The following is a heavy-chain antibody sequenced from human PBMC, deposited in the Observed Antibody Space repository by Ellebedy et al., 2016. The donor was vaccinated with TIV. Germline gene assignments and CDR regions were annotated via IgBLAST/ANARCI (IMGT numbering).Heavy chain of an antibody. V-gene: IGHV1-18*01. CDR1: GYTFTSYG. CDR3: ARVATIAGGLFDP. CDR2: IIAYNGNT. D-gene: IGHD5-12*01. Sequence: AASVKVSCKASGYTFTSYGISWVRQAPGQGLEWMGWIIAYNGNTNYAQKLQGRVTMTTDTSTSTAYMELRSLISDDTSVYYCARVATIAGGLFDPWGQGTLVTVSS. J-gene: IGHJ5*02.